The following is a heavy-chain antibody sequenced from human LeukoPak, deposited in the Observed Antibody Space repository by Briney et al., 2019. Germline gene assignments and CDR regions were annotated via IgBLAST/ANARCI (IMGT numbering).Heavy chain of an antibody. CDR1: GFTFSSYC. CDR3: ARVVAARPDNWFDP. V-gene: IGHV3-74*01. Sequence: GGSLRLSCAASGFTFSSYCMHWVRQAPGKGLVWVSRINSDGSSTSYADSVKGRFTISRDNAKNTLYLQMNSLRAEDTAVYYCARVVAARPDNWFDPWGQGTLVTVSS. D-gene: IGHD6-6*01. CDR2: INSDGSST. J-gene: IGHJ5*02.